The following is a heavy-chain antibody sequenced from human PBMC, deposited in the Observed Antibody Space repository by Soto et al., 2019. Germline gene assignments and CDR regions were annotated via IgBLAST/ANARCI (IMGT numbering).Heavy chain of an antibody. V-gene: IGHV3-23*01. CDR2: ISGSGGST. D-gene: IGHD3-16*01. CDR3: AKVASDVSKLGGFYC. CDR1: GFTFSSYA. J-gene: IGHJ4*01. Sequence: GGSLRLSCAASGFTFSSYAMSWVRQAPGKGLEWVSAISGSGGSTYYADSVKGRFTISRDNSKNTVYLQMNSLRAEDTAMYYCAKVASDVSKLGGFYCWGRGTPVPVSS.